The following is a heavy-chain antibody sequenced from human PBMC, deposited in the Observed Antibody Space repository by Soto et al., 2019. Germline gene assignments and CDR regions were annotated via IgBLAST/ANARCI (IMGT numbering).Heavy chain of an antibody. CDR3: ARDRIEVVWRGFDF. CDR2: IYYNGST. V-gene: IGHV4-59*02. CDR1: GGSVSSYC. J-gene: IGHJ4*02. Sequence: SETLSLTCTVSGGSVSSYCWSWIRQPPGKGMEWIGYIYYNGSTNYNPSLKSRVTISVDTSKNQFSLKLSSVTAADTAVYFCARDRIEVVWRGFDFWGQGSPVTVSS. D-gene: IGHD3-10*01.